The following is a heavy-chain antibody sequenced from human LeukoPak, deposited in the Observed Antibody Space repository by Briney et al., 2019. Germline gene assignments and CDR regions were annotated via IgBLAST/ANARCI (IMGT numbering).Heavy chain of an antibody. CDR1: GFTFSTYA. D-gene: IGHD6-19*01. CDR2: IGGSSGAT. J-gene: IGHJ2*01. V-gene: IGHV3-23*01. Sequence: PGGSLRLSCVASGFTFSTYAMNWVRQAPGKGLECVSSIGGSSGATYYADSVKGRFTISRDNSKYTLYLQMNSLRVEDTAVYYCAKRGEGRSDMSCLHWYFDLWGRGTLVTVSS. CDR3: AKRGEGRSDMSCLHWYFDL.